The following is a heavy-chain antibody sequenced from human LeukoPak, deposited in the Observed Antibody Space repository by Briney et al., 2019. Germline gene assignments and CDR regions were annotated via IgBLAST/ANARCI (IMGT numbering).Heavy chain of an antibody. D-gene: IGHD3-3*01. CDR1: GYTSTRYD. CDR2: ISAYNGKT. CDR3: ARDRYYDFWSGYPLGYYYMDV. Sequence: ASVKVSCKASGYTSTRYDINWVRQAPGQGLEWMGWISAYNGKTNYAKKFQGRVTMTTDTSTSTAYMELRSLRIDDTAVYYCARDRYYDFWSGYPLGYYYMDVWGKGTTVTVSS. V-gene: IGHV1-18*01. J-gene: IGHJ6*03.